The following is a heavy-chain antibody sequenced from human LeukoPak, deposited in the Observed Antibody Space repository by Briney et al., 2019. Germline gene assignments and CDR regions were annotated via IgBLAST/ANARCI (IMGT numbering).Heavy chain of an antibody. J-gene: IGHJ4*02. CDR1: GFTFSSYA. D-gene: IGHD6-19*01. Sequence: GGSLRLSCAASGFTFSSYAMSWVRQAPGKGLEWVSVISGSGGSTYYADSVKGRFTISRDNSKNTLYLQMNSLRAEDTAVYYCAKWWQLSSGSYPYFDYWGQGTLVTVSS. CDR2: ISGSGGST. V-gene: IGHV3-23*01. CDR3: AKWWQLSSGSYPYFDY.